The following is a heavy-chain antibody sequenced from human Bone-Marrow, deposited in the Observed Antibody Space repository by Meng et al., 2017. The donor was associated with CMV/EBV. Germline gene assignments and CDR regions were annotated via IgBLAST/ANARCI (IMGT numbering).Heavy chain of an antibody. Sequence: SVKVSCKASGYTFTSYDINWVRQAPGQGLEWMGGIIPIFGTANYAQKFQGRVTITTDESTSTAYKELSSLRSEDTAVYYCAVYYDFWSGYPNWFDPWGQGTLVTVSS. CDR1: GYTFTSYD. CDR3: AVYYDFWSGYPNWFDP. D-gene: IGHD3-3*01. CDR2: IIPIFGTA. J-gene: IGHJ5*02. V-gene: IGHV1-69*05.